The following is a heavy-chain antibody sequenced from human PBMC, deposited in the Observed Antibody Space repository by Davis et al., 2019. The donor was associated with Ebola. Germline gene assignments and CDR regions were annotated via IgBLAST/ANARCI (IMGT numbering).Heavy chain of an antibody. CDR1: GFTFSSYA. Sequence: GESLKISCAASGFTFSSYAMSWVRQAPGKGPEWVANIKEDGSDKYYVDSVRGRFTISRDNAKNSLYLQMNSLRAEDTAVYYCAREVAVVYFDYWGQGTLVTVSS. V-gene: IGHV3-7*01. D-gene: IGHD6-19*01. CDR2: IKEDGSDK. J-gene: IGHJ4*02. CDR3: AREVAVVYFDY.